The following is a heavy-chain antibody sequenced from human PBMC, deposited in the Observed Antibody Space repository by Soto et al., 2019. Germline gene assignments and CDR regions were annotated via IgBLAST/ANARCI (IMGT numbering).Heavy chain of an antibody. V-gene: IGHV1-69*01. CDR1: GGTFSSYA. CDR3: ARDATMVRGVISALSWFDP. Sequence: QVQLVQSGAEVKKPGSSVKVSCKASGGTFSSYAISWVRQAPGQGLEWMGGIIPIFGTANYAQKFKGRVTITADESTSTAYMELSSLRSEDTAVYYCARDATMVRGVISALSWFDPWGQGTLVTVSS. D-gene: IGHD3-10*01. CDR2: IIPIFGTA. J-gene: IGHJ5*02.